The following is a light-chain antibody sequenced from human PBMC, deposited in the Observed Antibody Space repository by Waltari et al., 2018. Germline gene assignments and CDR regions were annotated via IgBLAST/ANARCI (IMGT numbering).Light chain of an antibody. CDR3: EQCYKSPAT. J-gene: IGKJ1*01. Sequence: DIQMTQSPSSLSASVGDRVTITCRASQNIDNYLNWYQQKEGKAPRLLMYNAASLQSGVPSRFRGSGSETEFTLTITSLQPEDSATYFCEQCYKSPATFGQGTRVQIK. CDR2: NAA. CDR1: QNIDNY. V-gene: IGKV1-39*01.